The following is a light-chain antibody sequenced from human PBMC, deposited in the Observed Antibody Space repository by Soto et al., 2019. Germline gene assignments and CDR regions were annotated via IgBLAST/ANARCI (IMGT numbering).Light chain of an antibody. V-gene: IGKV1-33*01. J-gene: IGKJ2*01. CDR1: QDITNY. CDR2: DAS. Sequence: DIQMSQSPSSLSASVGDRVTITCQASQDITNYLSGYQQKPGKAPKLLIYDASNLETGVPSRFSGSGSGTDFTFSISSLQPEDIATYYCQQYDDLPYTFGQGTKLEIK. CDR3: QQYDDLPYT.